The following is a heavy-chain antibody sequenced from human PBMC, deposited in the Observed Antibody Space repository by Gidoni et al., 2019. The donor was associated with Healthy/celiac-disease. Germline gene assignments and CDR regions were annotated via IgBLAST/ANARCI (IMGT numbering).Heavy chain of an antibody. CDR1: GFTFSSYG. V-gene: IGHV3-33*01. CDR2: IWYDGSNK. D-gene: IGHD5-12*01. CDR3: ARGPWEMATTYYYYGMDV. J-gene: IGHJ6*02. Sequence: QVQLVESGGGVVQPGRSLRLSCAASGFTFSSYGMHWVRQAPGKGLEWVAVIWYDGSNKYYADSVKGRFTISRDNSKNTLYLQMNSLRAEDTAVYYCARGPWEMATTYYYYGMDVWGQGTTVTVSS.